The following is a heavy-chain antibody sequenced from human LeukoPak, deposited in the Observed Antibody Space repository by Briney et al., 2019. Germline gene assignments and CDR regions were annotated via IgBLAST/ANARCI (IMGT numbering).Heavy chain of an antibody. CDR2: FDPEDGET. D-gene: IGHD1-26*01. J-gene: IGHJ6*02. Sequence: ASVKVSCKVSGYTLTELSMHWVRQAPGKGLEWMGGFDPEDGETLYAQRFQGRVTMTKDTSTDTVFMELSSLKSEDTAVYYCAAPSGSFLGYYYGMDVWGQGTTVTVSS. CDR1: GYTLTELS. V-gene: IGHV1-24*01. CDR3: AAPSGSFLGYYYGMDV.